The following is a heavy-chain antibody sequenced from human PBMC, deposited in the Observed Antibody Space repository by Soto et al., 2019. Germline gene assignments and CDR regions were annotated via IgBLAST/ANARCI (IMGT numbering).Heavy chain of an antibody. CDR3: ARDPGYSSGWTFDY. CDR2: INPNSGGT. J-gene: IGHJ4*02. D-gene: IGHD6-19*01. Sequence: GASVKVSCKASGYTFTGYYMHGVRQAPGQGLEWMGWINPNSGGTNYAQKFQGWVTMTRDTSISTAYMELSRLRSDDTAVYYCARDPGYSSGWTFDYWGQGTLVTVS. V-gene: IGHV1-2*04. CDR1: GYTFTGYY.